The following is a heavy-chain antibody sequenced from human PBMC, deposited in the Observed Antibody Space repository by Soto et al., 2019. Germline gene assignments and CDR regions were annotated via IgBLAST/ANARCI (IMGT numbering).Heavy chain of an antibody. Sequence: QLVQSGSEVKKPGSSVKVSCQASGGTFSGYVVTWVRQAPGQGLEWMGEFVPLFGTTNYAQRFSGRITISAEESTSTAYMELRPLISDDTAVYYCATHGLGVSSPPYFDNWGQGTLVTVSS. CDR2: FVPLFGTT. J-gene: IGHJ4*02. V-gene: IGHV1-69*01. CDR3: ATHGLGVSSPPYFDN. D-gene: IGHD3-16*01. CDR1: GGTFSGYV.